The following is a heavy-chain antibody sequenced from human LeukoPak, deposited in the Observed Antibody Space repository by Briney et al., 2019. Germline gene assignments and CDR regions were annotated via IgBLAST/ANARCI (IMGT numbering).Heavy chain of an antibody. CDR2: IDYTAKT. CDR3: AREYSSSRYDY. V-gene: IGHV4-39*07. Sequence: SETLSLTCTVSGGSITSRDYYWAWIRQPPGEGLRWIGVIDYTAKTFYRPSHKSRVTISVHTSKNQFSLRLSSVTAADTAVYYCAREYSSSRYDYWGQGTLVSVSS. J-gene: IGHJ4*02. CDR1: GGSITSRDYY. D-gene: IGHD2-2*01.